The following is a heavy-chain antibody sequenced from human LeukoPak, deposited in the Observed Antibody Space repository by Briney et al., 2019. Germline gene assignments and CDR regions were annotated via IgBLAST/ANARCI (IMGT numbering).Heavy chain of an antibody. CDR2: FDPEDGET. V-gene: IGHV1-24*01. D-gene: IGHD3/OR15-3a*01. CDR1: GYTLTELS. CDR3: ATEFSGLVGSYYFDY. J-gene: IGHJ4*02. Sequence: WASVKVSCKVSGYTLTELSMHWVRQAPGKGLEWMGGFDPEDGETIYAQKFQGRVTMTEDTSTDTAYMELSSLRSEDTAVYYCATEFSGLVGSYYFDYWGQGTLVTVSS.